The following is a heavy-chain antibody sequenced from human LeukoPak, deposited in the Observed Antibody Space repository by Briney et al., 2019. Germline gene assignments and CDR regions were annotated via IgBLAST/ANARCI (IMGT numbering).Heavy chain of an antibody. CDR2: INWNGGST. Sequence: GGSLRLSCAASGFTFDDYGMSWVRQAPGKGLEWVSGINWNGGSTGYADSVKGRFTISRDNAKNSLYLQMNSLRAEDTALYHCARDHYGLEYCSDGVCQDTFDIWGQGTMVSVSS. CDR3: ARDHYGLEYCSDGVCQDTFDI. CDR1: GFTFDDYG. D-gene: IGHD2-8*01. V-gene: IGHV3-20*01. J-gene: IGHJ3*02.